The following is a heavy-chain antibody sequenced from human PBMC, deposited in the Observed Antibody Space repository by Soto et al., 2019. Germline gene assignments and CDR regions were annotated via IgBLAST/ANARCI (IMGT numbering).Heavy chain of an antibody. CDR2: ISGSGGST. V-gene: IGHV3-23*01. Sequence: GGSLRLSCAASGFTFSSYSMSWVRQAPGKGLEWVSAISGSGGSTYYADSVKGRFTISRDNSKNTLYLQMNSLRAEDTAVYYCARKRYQDDFWSGYPNYSYGMDVWGQGTTVTVSS. D-gene: IGHD3-3*01. CDR1: GFTFSSYS. CDR3: ARKRYQDDFWSGYPNYSYGMDV. J-gene: IGHJ6*02.